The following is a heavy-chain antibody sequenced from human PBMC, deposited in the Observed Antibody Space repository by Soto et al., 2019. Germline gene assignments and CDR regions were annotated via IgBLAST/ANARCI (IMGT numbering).Heavy chain of an antibody. J-gene: IGHJ4*02. CDR3: AKGPSGYYPGY. V-gene: IGHV3-30*18. D-gene: IGHD3-22*01. Sequence: PGGSLRLSCAASGFTFSSYGMHWVRQAPGKGLEWVAVISYDGSNKYYADSVKGRFTISRDNSKNTLYLQMNSLRAEDTAVYYCAKGPSGYYPGYWGQGTLVTVSS. CDR1: GFTFSSYG. CDR2: ISYDGSNK.